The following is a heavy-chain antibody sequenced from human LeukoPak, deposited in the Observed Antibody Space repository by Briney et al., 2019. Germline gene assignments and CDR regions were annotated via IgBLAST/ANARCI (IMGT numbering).Heavy chain of an antibody. CDR2: ITGSGGTT. V-gene: IGHV3-23*01. Sequence: QPGGSLRLSCVASGLTFSSHAMTWVRQTPGKGLEWVSGITGSGGTTYHADSVKGRFTISRDNSKNTLYLQMNNLRAEDTAVYYCARGGGIPGLDYWGQGTLVTVSS. J-gene: IGHJ4*02. CDR3: ARGGGIPGLDY. D-gene: IGHD6-13*01. CDR1: GLTFSSHA.